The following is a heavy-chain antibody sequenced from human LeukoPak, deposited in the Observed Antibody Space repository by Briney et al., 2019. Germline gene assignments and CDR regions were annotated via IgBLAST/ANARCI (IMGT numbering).Heavy chain of an antibody. CDR3: AREYCSGGSCFVDAFDI. Sequence: KPSETLSLTCTVSGGSISSYYWSWIRQPPGKGLEWIGYIYYSGSTNYNPSLKSRVTISVDTSKNQFSLKLSSVTAADTAVYYCAREYCSGGSCFVDAFDIWGQGTMVTVSS. D-gene: IGHD2-15*01. J-gene: IGHJ3*02. CDR2: IYYSGST. V-gene: IGHV4-59*01. CDR1: GGSISSYY.